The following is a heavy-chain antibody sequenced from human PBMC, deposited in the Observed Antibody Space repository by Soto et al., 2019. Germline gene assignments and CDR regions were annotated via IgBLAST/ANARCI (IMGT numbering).Heavy chain of an antibody. CDR1: GFTFSSYA. CDR2: ISASSGYT. Sequence: EVQLLESGGGLVQPGGSLRLSCVDSGFTFSSYAMSWVRQAPGKGLEWVSTISASSGYTYYADSVKGRFTISRDNSKNTLYIQMKSLRADDTDGYYCANGGRRDWFDPWGQGTLVTVSS. CDR3: ANGGRRDWFDP. D-gene: IGHD6-25*01. V-gene: IGHV3-23*01. J-gene: IGHJ5*02.